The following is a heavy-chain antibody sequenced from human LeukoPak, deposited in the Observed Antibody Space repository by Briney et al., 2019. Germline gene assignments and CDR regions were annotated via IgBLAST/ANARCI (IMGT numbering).Heavy chain of an antibody. CDR3: AREPYYGSGSYSDIATDC. CDR2: ISGSVTSI. D-gene: IGHD3-10*01. V-gene: IGHV3-48*03. Sequence: QPGGCLRLSCAVSGFTSSNYEINWVRQSPGGGLGWVLYISGSVTSIYHANSLKGGLTISRDNAKNSVYLKMTSLKDEDMAVYYCAREPYYGSGSYSDIATDCWGQGTLVTVSS. CDR1: GFTSSNYE. J-gene: IGHJ4*02.